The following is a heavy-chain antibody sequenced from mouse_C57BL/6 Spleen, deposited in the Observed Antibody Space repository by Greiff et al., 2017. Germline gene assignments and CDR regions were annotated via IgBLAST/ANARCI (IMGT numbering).Heavy chain of an antibody. CDR1: GFTFSSYA. CDR3: TRDLLYGSSFYAMDY. V-gene: IGHV5-9-1*02. J-gene: IGHJ4*01. D-gene: IGHD1-1*01. Sequence: VKLMESGEGLVKPGGSLKLSCAASGFTFSSYAMSWVRQTPEKRLEWVAYISSGGDYIYYADTVKGRFTISRDNARNTLYLQMSSLKSEDTAMYYCTRDLLYGSSFYAMDYWGQGTSVTVSS. CDR2: ISSGGDYI.